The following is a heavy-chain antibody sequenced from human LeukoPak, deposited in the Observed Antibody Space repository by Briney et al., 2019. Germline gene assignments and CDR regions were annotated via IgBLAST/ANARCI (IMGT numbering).Heavy chain of an antibody. CDR3: ARSRSSSWLLDY. D-gene: IGHD6-13*01. J-gene: IGHJ4*02. V-gene: IGHV3-21*01. Sequence: GGSLRLSCAASGFTFSSYSMNWVRQAAGKGLEWVSSISSSSSYIYYADSVKGRFTISRDNAKNSLYLQMNSLRAEDTAVYYCARSRSSSWLLDYWGQGTLVTVSS. CDR1: GFTFSSYS. CDR2: ISSSSSYI.